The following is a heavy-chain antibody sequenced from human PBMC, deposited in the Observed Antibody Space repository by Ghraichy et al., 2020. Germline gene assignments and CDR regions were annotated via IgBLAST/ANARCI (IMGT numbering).Heavy chain of an antibody. D-gene: IGHD3-3*01. CDR1: GGSFSGYY. J-gene: IGHJ3*02. CDR3: ARARCITIFGVVISNDAFDI. CDR2: INHSGST. Sequence: ESLNISCAVYGGSFSGYYWSWIRQPPGKGLEWIGEINHSGSTNYNPSLKSRVTISVDTSKNQFSLKLSSVTAADTAVYYCARARCITIFGVVISNDAFDIWGQGTMVTVSS. V-gene: IGHV4-34*01.